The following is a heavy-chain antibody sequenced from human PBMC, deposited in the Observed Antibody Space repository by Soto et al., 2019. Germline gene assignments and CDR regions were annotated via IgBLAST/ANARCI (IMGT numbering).Heavy chain of an antibody. Sequence: GASVKVPCKASGFTFTSSAVQWVRQARGQRLEWIGWIVVGSGNTNYAQKFQERVTITRDMSTSTAYMELSSLRSEDTAVYYCAAGLSGSTLEDYYYGMDVWGQGTTVNVSS. J-gene: IGHJ6*02. CDR1: GFTFTSSA. D-gene: IGHD3-22*01. CDR2: IVVGSGNT. CDR3: AAGLSGSTLEDYYYGMDV. V-gene: IGHV1-58*01.